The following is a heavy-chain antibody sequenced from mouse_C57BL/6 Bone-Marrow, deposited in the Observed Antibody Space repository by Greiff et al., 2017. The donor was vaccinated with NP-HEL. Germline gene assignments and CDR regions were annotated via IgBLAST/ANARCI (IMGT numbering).Heavy chain of an antibody. J-gene: IGHJ1*03. CDR2: IYPGSGST. CDR3: AFTTVVAKGYFDV. CDR1: GYTFTSYW. Sequence: VQLQQPGAELVKPGASVKMSCKASGYTFTSYWITWVKQRPGQGLEWIGDIYPGSGSTNYNEKFKSKATLTVDTSSSTAYMQLSSLTSEDSAVYYCAFTTVVAKGYFDVWGTGTTVTVSS. D-gene: IGHD1-1*01. V-gene: IGHV1-55*01.